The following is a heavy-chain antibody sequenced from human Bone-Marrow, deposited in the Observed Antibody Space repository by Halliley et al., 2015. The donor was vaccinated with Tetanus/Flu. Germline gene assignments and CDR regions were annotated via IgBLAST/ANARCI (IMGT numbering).Heavy chain of an antibody. V-gene: IGHV4-59*09. Sequence: GYITFIGSPNYNPSLKSRVPISVDPSKNQFSLKLSSVTAADTAVYYCASGWKRSASWWYYFDYWGQGTLVTVSS. CDR3: ASGWKRSASWWYYFDY. CDR2: ITFIGSP. J-gene: IGHJ4*02. D-gene: IGHD2-8*02.